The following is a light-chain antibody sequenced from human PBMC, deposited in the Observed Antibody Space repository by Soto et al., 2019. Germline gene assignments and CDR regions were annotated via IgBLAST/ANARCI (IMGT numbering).Light chain of an antibody. J-gene: IGKJ1*01. Sequence: EIVLTQSPGTLSLSPGEGATLSCRASQSVSSSFFAWYQQRPGQAPRLLIYSTSTRATGIPDRFSGSGSGTDFTLTISRLEPEDFAVYYCQQYDTSPWTFGRGTKVDIK. CDR3: QQYDTSPWT. CDR2: STS. V-gene: IGKV3-20*01. CDR1: QSVSSSF.